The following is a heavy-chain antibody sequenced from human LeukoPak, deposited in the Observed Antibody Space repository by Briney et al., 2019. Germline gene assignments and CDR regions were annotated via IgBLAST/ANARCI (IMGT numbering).Heavy chain of an antibody. D-gene: IGHD3-22*01. V-gene: IGHV4-38-2*02. J-gene: IGHJ3*02. CDR1: GYSISSGYY. CDR3: ARGPYSYDSSGAFDI. CDR2: IYHSGST. Sequence: SETLSLTCTVSGYSISSGYYWGWVRQPPGKGLEWIGSIYHSGSTYYNPSLKSRVTISVDTSKNEFSLKLSSVTAADTAVYFCARGPYSYDSSGAFDIWGQGTMVTVSS.